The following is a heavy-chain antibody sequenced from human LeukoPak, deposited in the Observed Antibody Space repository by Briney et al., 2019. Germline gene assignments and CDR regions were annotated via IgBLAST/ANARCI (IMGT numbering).Heavy chain of an antibody. V-gene: IGHV1-18*01. CDR3: AREIPEWEHTIWFDP. CDR2: ISAYNGNT. J-gene: IGHJ5*02. Sequence: ASVKVSCKASGYTFTSYGISWVRQAPGQGLEWMGWISAYNGNTNYAQKLQGRVTMTTDTSTSTAYMELRSLRSDDTAVYYCAREIPEWEHTIWFDPWGQGTLVTVSS. D-gene: IGHD1-26*01. CDR1: GYTFTSYG.